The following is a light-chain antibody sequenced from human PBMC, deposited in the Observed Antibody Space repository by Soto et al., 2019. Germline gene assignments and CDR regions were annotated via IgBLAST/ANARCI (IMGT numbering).Light chain of an antibody. CDR1: QSVSNY. CDR2: DTS. CDR3: QQRGNWPPWT. Sequence: EIVLTQSPATLSLSPGERATLSCRASQSVSNYLAWYQLKPGQAPRLLIYDTSNRATGIPARFTGSGSGTDFTLTLSSLEPEDFAVYYCQQRGNWPPWTFGQGTKVEI. J-gene: IGKJ1*01. V-gene: IGKV3-11*01.